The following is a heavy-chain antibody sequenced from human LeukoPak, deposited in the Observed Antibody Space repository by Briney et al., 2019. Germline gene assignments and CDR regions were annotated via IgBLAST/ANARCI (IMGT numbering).Heavy chain of an antibody. Sequence: GESLQISCKVSGYRFTIYWIGWVRQPPGRGLEWMGIIYPGDSDIRYSPSFQGQVNISADKSISTAFLQWRSLKASDSAMYYCVRRTTGEYYFDYWGQGTLVTVSS. D-gene: IGHD7-27*01. CDR3: VRRTTGEYYFDY. J-gene: IGHJ4*02. CDR2: IYPGDSDI. CDR1: GYRFTIYW. V-gene: IGHV5-51*01.